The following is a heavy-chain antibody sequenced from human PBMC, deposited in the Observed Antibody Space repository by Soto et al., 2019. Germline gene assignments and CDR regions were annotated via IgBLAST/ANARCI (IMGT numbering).Heavy chain of an antibody. CDR2: INHNADS. D-gene: IGHD3-10*01. J-gene: IGHJ3*02. Sequence: QVHLQQWGAGLLKPSETLSLTCAVYGGSFGSSYWAWIRQSPGKGLEWIGDINHNADSNYKPSLKRRVTISLDMSENQFSLKVTSVAAADTAVYYCARVTRFPDAFDIWGQGTPVIVSS. CDR1: GGSFGSSY. V-gene: IGHV4-34*02. CDR3: ARVTRFPDAFDI.